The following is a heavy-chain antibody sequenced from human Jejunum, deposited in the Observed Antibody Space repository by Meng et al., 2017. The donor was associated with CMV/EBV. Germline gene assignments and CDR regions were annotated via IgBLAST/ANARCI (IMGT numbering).Heavy chain of an antibody. Sequence: TGAGGSISSHSYYGGWIRQSPGKGLEWIGTMYYSGSTQYNPSLKSRVTISVDTSKNQFSLNLSSVTAADTAVYYCARDNSGWYLDYWGQGALVTVSS. J-gene: IGHJ4*02. D-gene: IGHD5-12*01. CDR1: GGSISSHSYY. V-gene: IGHV4-39*07. CDR3: ARDNSGWYLDY. CDR2: MYYSGST.